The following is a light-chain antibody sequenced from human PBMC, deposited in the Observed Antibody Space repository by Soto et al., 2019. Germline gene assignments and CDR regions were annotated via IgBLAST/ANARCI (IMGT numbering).Light chain of an antibody. V-gene: IGLV2-14*01. CDR1: SSDIGYYNY. CDR2: EGT. Sequence: QSALTQPASVSGSPGQSITISCTGTSSDIGYYNYVSWYQHLPGKAPKLVIYEGTNRPSGVSNRFSGSKSGNTASLTISGLQADDESDYYCSSYTSSNTWVFGGGTKVTVL. J-gene: IGLJ3*02. CDR3: SSYTSSNTWV.